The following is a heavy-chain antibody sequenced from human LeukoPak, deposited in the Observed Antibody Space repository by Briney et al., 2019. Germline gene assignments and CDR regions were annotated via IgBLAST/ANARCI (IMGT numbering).Heavy chain of an antibody. J-gene: IGHJ5*02. V-gene: IGHV1-46*01. CDR1: GYTFTSYY. CDR2: INPSGGGT. CDR3: ARDLTTMVRGVSSNWFDP. Sequence: ASVKVSCKASGYTFTSYYMHWVRQAPGQGLEWMGIINPSGGGTSYAQKFQGRVTITADKSTSTAYMELSSLRSVDTAVYYCARDLTTMVRGVSSNWFDPWGQGTLVTVSS. D-gene: IGHD3-10*01.